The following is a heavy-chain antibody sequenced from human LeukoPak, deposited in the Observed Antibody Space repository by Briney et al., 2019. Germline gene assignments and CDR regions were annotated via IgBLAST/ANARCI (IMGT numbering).Heavy chain of an antibody. Sequence: PGGSLRLSCAASGFTFSSYGMHWVRQAPGKGLEWVAVISYDGSNKYYADSVKGRFTISRDNSKNTLYLQMNSLRAEDTAVYYCAKDRYDFWSYFDYWGQGTLVTVSS. D-gene: IGHD3-3*01. J-gene: IGHJ4*02. CDR3: AKDRYDFWSYFDY. V-gene: IGHV3-30*18. CDR1: GFTFSSYG. CDR2: ISYDGSNK.